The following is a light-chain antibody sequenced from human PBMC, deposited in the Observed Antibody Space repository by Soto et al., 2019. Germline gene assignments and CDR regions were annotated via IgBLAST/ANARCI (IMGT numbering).Light chain of an antibody. CDR3: QQYNSYSRT. J-gene: IGKJ1*01. Sequence: DVQVTQSPPALSASVGDRVTITCRASQNIDTYLNWYQQKPGKAPKLLIYDASSLESGVPSRFSGSGSGTEFTLTISSLQPDDFATYYCQQYNSYSRTFGQGTKVDI. V-gene: IGKV1-5*01. CDR1: QNIDTY. CDR2: DAS.